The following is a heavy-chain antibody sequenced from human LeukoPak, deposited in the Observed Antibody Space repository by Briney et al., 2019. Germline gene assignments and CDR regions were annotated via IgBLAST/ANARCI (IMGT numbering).Heavy chain of an antibody. Sequence: PPETLSLTCTVSGGSISSSSYYWGWIRQPPGKGLEWIGSIYYSGSTYYNPSLKSRVTISVDTSKNQFSLKLSSVTAADTAVYYCARTYYDILTGSRQHDAFDIWGQGTMVTVSS. CDR2: IYYSGST. V-gene: IGHV4-39*01. CDR3: ARTYYDILTGSRQHDAFDI. J-gene: IGHJ3*02. CDR1: GGSISSSSYY. D-gene: IGHD3-9*01.